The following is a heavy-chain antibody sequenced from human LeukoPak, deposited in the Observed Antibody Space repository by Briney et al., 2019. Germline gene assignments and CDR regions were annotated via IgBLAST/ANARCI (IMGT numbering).Heavy chain of an antibody. V-gene: IGHV1-2*02. D-gene: IGHD5-24*01. Sequence: GASVKVSCKASGYTCTGYYMHWVRQAPGQGLEWMGWINPNSGGTNYTQKFQGRVTMTRDTSISTAYMELSRLRSDDTVVYYCARDGDSRDGYNLPLFDYWGQGTLVTVSS. J-gene: IGHJ4*02. CDR3: ARDGDSRDGYNLPLFDY. CDR2: INPNSGGT. CDR1: GYTCTGYY.